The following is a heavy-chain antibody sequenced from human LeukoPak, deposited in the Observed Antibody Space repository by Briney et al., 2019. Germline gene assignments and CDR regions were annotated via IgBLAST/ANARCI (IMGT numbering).Heavy chain of an antibody. V-gene: IGHV1-8*01. D-gene: IGHD7-27*01. J-gene: IGHJ4*02. CDR1: GYTFTSYD. Sequence: ASVTVSCTPSGYTFTSYDFNWVRQATGQRPEWMGWMSPNSGDTGYAQKFQDRVTMTRNTSISTAYMELSSLRSDDTAVYYCARGPPNWGYDYWGPGTLVTVSS. CDR3: ARGPPNWGYDY. CDR2: MSPNSGDT.